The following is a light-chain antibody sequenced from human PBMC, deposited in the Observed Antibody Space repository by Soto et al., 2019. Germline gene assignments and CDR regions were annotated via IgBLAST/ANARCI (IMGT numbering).Light chain of an antibody. CDR1: QSVSNNY. CDR3: QQYGSSGT. CDR2: GAS. Sequence: EIVLTQSHGTMSLSPGASAPLSGRASQSVSNNYLAWYQQKPGQAPRLLIYGASNRATGIPDRFSGSGSGTDLTLTISRLEPEDFAVYYCQQYGSSGTFGQGTKVDIK. V-gene: IGKV3-20*01. J-gene: IGKJ1*01.